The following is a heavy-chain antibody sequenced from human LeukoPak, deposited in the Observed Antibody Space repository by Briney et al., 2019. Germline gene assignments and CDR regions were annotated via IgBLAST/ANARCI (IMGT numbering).Heavy chain of an antibody. V-gene: IGHV1-2*02. J-gene: IGHJ5*02. CDR1: GYNFNAYA. Sequence: ASVKVSCKASGYNFNAYAVSWVRQAPGQGLEWMGWINPNSGGTNYAQKFQGRVTMTRDTSISTAYMELSRLRSDDTAVYYCASPPGDAWGQGTLVTVSS. CDR2: INPNSGGT. CDR3: ASPPGDA.